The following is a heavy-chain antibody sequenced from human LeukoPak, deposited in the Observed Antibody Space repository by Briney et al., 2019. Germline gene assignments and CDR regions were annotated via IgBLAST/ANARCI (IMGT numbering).Heavy chain of an antibody. CDR3: TTVTMVRDYDY. D-gene: IGHD3-10*01. CDR2: IKKKDDGGTT. CDR1: GFPFSDDW. Sequence: GGSLRLSCAASGFPFSDDWMSWVRQAPGKGLEWVGRIKKKDDGGTTDYPAPVKGRFTISRDDSKNMLYLEMNNLKIEDTAVYYCTTVTMVRDYDYWGQGTLVTVSS. V-gene: IGHV3-15*01. J-gene: IGHJ4*02.